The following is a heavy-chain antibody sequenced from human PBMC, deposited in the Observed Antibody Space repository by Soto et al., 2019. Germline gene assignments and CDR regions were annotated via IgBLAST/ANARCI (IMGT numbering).Heavy chain of an antibody. V-gene: IGHV4-34*01. CDR3: ARWFDHYDFWSGYSADGMDV. CDR1: GGSFSGYC. Sequence: PSETLSLTCAVYGGSFSGYCWSWIRQPPGKGLEWIGEINHSGSTNYNPSLKSRVTISVDTSKNQFSLKLSSVTAADTAVYYCARWFDHYDFWSGYSADGMDVWGQGTTITV. D-gene: IGHD3-3*01. CDR2: INHSGST. J-gene: IGHJ6*02.